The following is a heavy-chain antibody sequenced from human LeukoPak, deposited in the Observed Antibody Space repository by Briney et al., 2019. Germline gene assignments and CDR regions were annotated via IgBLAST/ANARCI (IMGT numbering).Heavy chain of an antibody. CDR2: IYYSGST. CDR1: GGSISSYY. CDR3: ARDRGYSSSWFDY. Sequence: SETLSLTCTVSGGSISSYYWSWIRQPPGKGLEWIGYIYYSGSTNYNPSLKSRVTISVDTSKNQFSLKLSSVTAADTAVYYCARDRGYSSSWFDYWGQGTLVTVSS. J-gene: IGHJ4*02. D-gene: IGHD6-13*01. V-gene: IGHV4-59*01.